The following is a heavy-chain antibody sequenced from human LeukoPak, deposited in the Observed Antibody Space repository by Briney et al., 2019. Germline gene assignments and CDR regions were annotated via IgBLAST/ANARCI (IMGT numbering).Heavy chain of an antibody. J-gene: IGHJ3*02. Sequence: SVKVSCKASGGTFSSYAISWVRQAPGQGLEWIGGIIPIFGTANYAQKFQGRVTITADKSTSTAYMELSSLRSEDTAVYYCARESQLWAGNAFDIWGQGTMVTVSS. CDR1: GGTFSSYA. D-gene: IGHD5-18*01. CDR2: IIPIFGTA. V-gene: IGHV1-69*06. CDR3: ARESQLWAGNAFDI.